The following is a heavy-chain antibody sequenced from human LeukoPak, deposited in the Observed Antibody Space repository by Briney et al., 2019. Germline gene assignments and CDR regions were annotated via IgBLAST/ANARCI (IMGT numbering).Heavy chain of an antibody. CDR2: IIPIFGTA. D-gene: IGHD3-3*01. V-gene: IGHV1-69*13. CDR3: ARGKWSDTYYYGMDV. CDR1: GGTFSSYA. Sequence: SVKVSCKASGGTFSSYAISWVRQAPGQGLEWMGGIIPIFGTANYAQKFQGRVTITADESTSTAYMELSSLRSEDTAVYYSARGKWSDTYYYGMDVWGQGTTVTVSS. J-gene: IGHJ6*02.